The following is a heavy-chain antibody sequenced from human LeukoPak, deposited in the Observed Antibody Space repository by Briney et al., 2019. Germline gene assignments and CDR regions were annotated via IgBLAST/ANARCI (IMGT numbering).Heavy chain of an antibody. CDR1: GGSISSYY. V-gene: IGHV4-4*07. Sequence: SETLSLTCTVSGGSISSYYWSWVRQPAGKGLEWIGRIYTSGITNYNPPLKSRVTLSLDTSKNQFSLNLTSVTAADTAMYYCARNDLDCWGRGTLVTVSS. CDR2: IYTSGIT. J-gene: IGHJ4*02. CDR3: ARNDLDC. D-gene: IGHD3-16*01.